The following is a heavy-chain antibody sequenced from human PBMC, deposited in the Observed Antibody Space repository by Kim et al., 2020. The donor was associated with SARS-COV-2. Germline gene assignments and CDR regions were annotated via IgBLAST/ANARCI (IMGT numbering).Heavy chain of an antibody. Sequence: GGSLRLSCKGSGFSLTSYWITWVRQMPGKGLEWMGRIDPSDSYTSYSPSFQGHVTISVDKSISTAYLQWSSLKASDSARYYCARDRGYGMDVWGQGTTVTVSS. CDR1: GFSLTSYW. CDR2: IDPSDSYT. J-gene: IGHJ6*02. V-gene: IGHV5-10-1*01. CDR3: ARDRGYGMDV. D-gene: IGHD3-10*01.